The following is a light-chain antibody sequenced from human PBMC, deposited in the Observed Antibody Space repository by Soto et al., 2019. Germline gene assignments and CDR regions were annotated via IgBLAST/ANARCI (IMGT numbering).Light chain of an antibody. Sequence: EIVLTQSPGTLSLSPGDRAALSCRASQSISSNYIAWYQQRPGQAPRLLIFGASRRATGIPDRFSGGGSGTDFTLTISRLEPEDFTVYYCQQYGNSFTFGPGTKVD. V-gene: IGKV3-20*01. CDR3: QQYGNSFT. CDR1: QSISSNY. J-gene: IGKJ3*01. CDR2: GAS.